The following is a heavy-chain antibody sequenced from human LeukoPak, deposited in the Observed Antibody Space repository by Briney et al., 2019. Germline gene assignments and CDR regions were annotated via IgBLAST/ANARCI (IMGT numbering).Heavy chain of an antibody. J-gene: IGHJ4*02. V-gene: IGHV1-2*02. CDR2: IHPRSGEA. D-gene: IGHD3-10*01. CDR3: ARDGEYGTGSYYRGCFDY. Sequence: ASVKVSCKASGYSFTAFYIHWVRQAPGQGLEWMGWIHPRSGEANYAYKFRGRVTMTRDTSISTTYMDLGSLGSDDAAVYYCARDGEYGTGSYYRGCFDYWGQGTLVTVSS. CDR1: GYSFTAFY.